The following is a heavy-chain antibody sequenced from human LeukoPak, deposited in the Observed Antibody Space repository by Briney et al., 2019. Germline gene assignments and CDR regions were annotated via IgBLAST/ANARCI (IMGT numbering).Heavy chain of an antibody. D-gene: IGHD3-10*01. CDR3: ARGGGYYYMDV. J-gene: IGHJ6*03. Sequence: SETLSLTCTVSGGSISSSSYYWGWIRQPPGKGLEWIGSIYYSGSTYYNPSLKSRVTISVDTSKNQFSLKLNSVTVADTAVYYCARGGGYYYMDVWDKGTTVTISS. CDR2: IYYSGST. V-gene: IGHV4-39*07. CDR1: GGSISSSSYY.